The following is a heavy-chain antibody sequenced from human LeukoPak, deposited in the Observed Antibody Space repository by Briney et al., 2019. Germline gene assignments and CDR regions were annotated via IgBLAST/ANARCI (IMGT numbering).Heavy chain of an antibody. D-gene: IGHD6-13*01. J-gene: IGHJ4*02. V-gene: IGHV3-23*01. CDR3: AKGGRAAAGTGDYFDY. Sequence: GGSLRLPCAASGFTFSSYAMSWVRQAPGKGLEWVSAISGSGGSTYYADSVKGRFTISRDNSKNTLYLQMNSLRAEDTAVYYCAKGGRAAAGTGDYFDYWGQGTLVTVSS. CDR1: GFTFSSYA. CDR2: ISGSGGST.